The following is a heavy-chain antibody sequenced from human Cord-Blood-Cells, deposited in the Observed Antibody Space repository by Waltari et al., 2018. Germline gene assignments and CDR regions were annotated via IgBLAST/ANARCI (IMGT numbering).Heavy chain of an antibody. CDR3: ARVWYCSSTSCYDAFDI. J-gene: IGHJ3*02. CDR2: IYYSGST. Sequence: QVQLQESGPGMVKPSEPLSLTCTASGGPISSYHWSWFRQPPGKGLEWIGYIYYSGSTNYNPSLKSRVTISVDTSKNQFSLKLSSVTAADTAVYYCARVWYCSSTSCYDAFDIWGQGTMVTVSS. D-gene: IGHD2-2*01. V-gene: IGHV4-59*01. CDR1: GGPISSYH.